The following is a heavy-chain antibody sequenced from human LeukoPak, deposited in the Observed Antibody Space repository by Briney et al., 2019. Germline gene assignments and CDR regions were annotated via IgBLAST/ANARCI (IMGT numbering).Heavy chain of an antibody. J-gene: IGHJ4*02. CDR3: AKDWGSSSWYYFDY. Sequence: GGSLRLSCAASGFTSDDYAMHWVRQAPGKGLEWVSGISWNSGSIGYADSVKGRFTISRDNAKNSLYLQMNSLRAEDTALYYCAKDWGSSSWYYFDYWGQGTLVTVSS. V-gene: IGHV3-9*02. CDR1: GFTSDDYA. CDR2: ISWNSGSI. D-gene: IGHD6-13*01.